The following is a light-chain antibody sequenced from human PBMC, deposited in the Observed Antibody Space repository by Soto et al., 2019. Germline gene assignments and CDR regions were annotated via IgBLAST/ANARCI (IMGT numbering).Light chain of an antibody. CDR1: QSLTSTF. J-gene: IGKJ1*01. CDR3: QQYDNSLRT. V-gene: IGKV3-20*01. Sequence: EIVLTQSPGTLSLSPGDRATLSCRASQSLTSTFLAWYQQKPGQAPRLLIYAASSRATDIPDRFSGSGSGTDFTLTISRLEPEDFEVYYCQQYDNSLRTFGQGTKVDIK. CDR2: AAS.